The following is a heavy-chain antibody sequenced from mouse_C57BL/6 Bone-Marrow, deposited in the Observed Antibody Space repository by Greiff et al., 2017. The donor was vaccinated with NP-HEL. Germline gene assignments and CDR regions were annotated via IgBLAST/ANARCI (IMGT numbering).Heavy chain of an antibody. CDR1: GFTFSSYA. J-gene: IGHJ2*01. Sequence: EVQGVESGGGLVKSGGSLKLSCAASGFTFSSYAMSWVRQTPEKRLEWVATISDGGSYTYYPDNVKGRFTISRDNAKNNLYLQMSHLKSEDTAMYYCARDRLKDFDYWGQGTTLTVSA. D-gene: IGHD1-3*01. CDR3: ARDRLKDFDY. V-gene: IGHV5-4*01. CDR2: ISDGGSYT.